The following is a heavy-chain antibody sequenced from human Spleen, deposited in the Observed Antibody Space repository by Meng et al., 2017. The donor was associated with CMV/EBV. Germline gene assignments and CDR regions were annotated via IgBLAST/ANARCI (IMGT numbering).Heavy chain of an antibody. CDR2: IYSGGSST. Sequence: GESLKISCAASGFTFSSYAMSWVRQAPGKGLEWVSVIYSGGSSTYYADSVKGRFTISRDNSKNTLYLQMNSLRAEDTAVYYCASDVYCSSTSCYHDAFDIWGQGTMVTVSS. CDR1: GFTFSSYA. J-gene: IGHJ3*02. CDR3: ASDVYCSSTSCYHDAFDI. V-gene: IGHV3-23*03. D-gene: IGHD2-2*01.